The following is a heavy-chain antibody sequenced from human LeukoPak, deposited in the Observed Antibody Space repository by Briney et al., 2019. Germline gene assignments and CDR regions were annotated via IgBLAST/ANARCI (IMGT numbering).Heavy chain of an antibody. CDR3: ARERPLVGALDL. CDR2: ISSSGSDM. CDR1: GFSFNGFE. Sequence: GGSLRLSCAASGFSFNGFEMNWVRQGPGKGLEWVSLISSSGSDMFYADSVRGRFTISRDNGKNSLFLQLTSPRVEDTGIYYCARERPLVGALDLWGQGTVVTVSS. J-gene: IGHJ5*02. D-gene: IGHD2-15*01. V-gene: IGHV3-48*03.